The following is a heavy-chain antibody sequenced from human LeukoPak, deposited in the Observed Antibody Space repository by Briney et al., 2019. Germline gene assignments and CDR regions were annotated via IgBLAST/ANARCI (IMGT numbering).Heavy chain of an antibody. Sequence: GALRLSCAASGFTFSSYAMTWVRQAPGKGLEWVSAISGSGGSTYYADSVKGRFTISRDNSKNTLYLQINSLRAEDTAVYYCAKDPSYYYDSSGYSETPNWFDPWGQGTLVTVSS. CDR1: GFTFSSYA. D-gene: IGHD3-22*01. CDR3: AKDPSYYYDSSGYSETPNWFDP. CDR2: ISGSGGST. V-gene: IGHV3-23*01. J-gene: IGHJ5*02.